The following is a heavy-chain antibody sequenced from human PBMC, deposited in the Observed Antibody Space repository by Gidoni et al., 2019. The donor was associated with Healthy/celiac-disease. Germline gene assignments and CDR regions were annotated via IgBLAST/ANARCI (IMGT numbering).Heavy chain of an antibody. J-gene: IGHJ4*02. V-gene: IGHV3-23*01. CDR1: GFTFSSYA. CDR2: ISGSGGST. D-gene: IGHD2-2*02. Sequence: EVQLLESGGGLVQPGGSLRLSCAASGFTFSSYAVSWVRQAPGKGLEWVSAISGSGGSTYYADSVKGRFTISRDNSKNTLYLQMNSLRAEDTAVYYCAKSWYCSSTSCYSHFDYWGQGTLVTVSS. CDR3: AKSWYCSSTSCYSHFDY.